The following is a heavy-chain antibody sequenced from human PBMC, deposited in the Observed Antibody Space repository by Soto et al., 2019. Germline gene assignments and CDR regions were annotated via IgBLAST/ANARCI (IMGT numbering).Heavy chain of an antibody. CDR3: ARRSLITMVRGVRHAFDI. Sequence: SETLSLTCAVYGGSFSGYYWSWIRQPPGKGLEWIGEINHSGSTNYNPSLKSRVTISVDTSKNQFSLKLSSVTAADTAVYYCARRSLITMVRGVRHAFDIRAQGTMVTVSS. J-gene: IGHJ3*02. V-gene: IGHV4-34*01. D-gene: IGHD3-10*01. CDR2: INHSGST. CDR1: GGSFSGYY.